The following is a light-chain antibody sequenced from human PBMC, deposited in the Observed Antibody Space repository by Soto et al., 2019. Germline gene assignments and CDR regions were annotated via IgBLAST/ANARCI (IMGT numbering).Light chain of an antibody. V-gene: IGKV1-5*03. Sequence: DIQMTQSPSTLSASVGVRVIITCRDSQSISSWLAWYQQKPGKAPKLLIYKASSLESGVPSRFSGSGSGTEFTLTISSLQPDDFATYYCQQYNSYSWTFGQGTKVEIK. CDR2: KAS. CDR1: QSISSW. J-gene: IGKJ1*01. CDR3: QQYNSYSWT.